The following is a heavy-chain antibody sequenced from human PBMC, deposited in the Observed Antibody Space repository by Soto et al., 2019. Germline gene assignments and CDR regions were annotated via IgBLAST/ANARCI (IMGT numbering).Heavy chain of an antibody. J-gene: IGHJ4*02. Sequence: PGGSLRLSCAASGFTFSSYWMHWVRHVAEKGLVWVSRIKSDGSSTNYADSVKGRFTISRDNAKNTLYLQMNSLRAEDTAVYYCARGGPGSSRSWYPYWGRGTLVPVSS. V-gene: IGHV3-74*01. CDR2: IKSDGSST. CDR3: ARGGPGSSRSWYPY. CDR1: GFTFSSYW. D-gene: IGHD6-13*01.